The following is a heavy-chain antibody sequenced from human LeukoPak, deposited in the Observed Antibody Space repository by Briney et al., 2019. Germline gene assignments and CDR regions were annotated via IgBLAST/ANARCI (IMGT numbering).Heavy chain of an antibody. V-gene: IGHV3-48*01. CDR3: ARCDSSSWDNWFDP. CDR2: ITSDSNTI. CDR1: GFNFNVYS. J-gene: IGHJ5*02. Sequence: GGSLRLSCAASGFNFNVYSMNWVRQAPGKGLEWISYITSDSNTIYYADSVRGRFTISRDNAKKSVYLELSNLRVDDTAMYYCARCDSSSWDNWFDPWGQGNLVTVSS. D-gene: IGHD6-13*01.